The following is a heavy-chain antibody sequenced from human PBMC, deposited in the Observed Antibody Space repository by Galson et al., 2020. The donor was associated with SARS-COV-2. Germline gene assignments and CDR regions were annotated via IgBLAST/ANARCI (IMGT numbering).Heavy chain of an antibody. V-gene: IGHV5-51*01. CDR3: ARLDYYDSSAFPY. CDR1: GYTFSNYW. D-gene: IGHD3-22*01. CDR2: IHDGDSDI. J-gene: IGHJ4*02. Sequence: GESLKISCKGSGYTFSNYWIGWVRQMPGKGLEWVGLIHDGDSDIRYSPSFQGHVTISVDRAIATAYLQWSSLKASDTAIYFCARLDYYDSSAFPYWGQGTLVTVSS.